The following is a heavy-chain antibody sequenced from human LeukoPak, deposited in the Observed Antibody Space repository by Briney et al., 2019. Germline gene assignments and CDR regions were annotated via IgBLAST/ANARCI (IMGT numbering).Heavy chain of an antibody. J-gene: IGHJ4*02. Sequence: PSETLSLTCTVSGGSISSSSYYWGWIRQPPGKGLEWVSAISGSGGSTYYADSVKGRFTISRDNSKNTLYLQMNSLRAEDTAVYYCAILSGIQLWLLGFDYWGQGTLVTVSS. CDR3: AILSGIQLWLLGFDY. CDR2: ISGSGGST. CDR1: GGSISSSSYY. V-gene: IGHV3-23*01. D-gene: IGHD5-18*01.